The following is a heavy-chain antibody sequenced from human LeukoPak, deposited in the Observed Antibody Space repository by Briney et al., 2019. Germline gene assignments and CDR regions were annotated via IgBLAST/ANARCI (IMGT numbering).Heavy chain of an antibody. Sequence: SETLSLTCTVSGGSISSGSYYWSWIRRPAGKGLEWIGRIYTSGNTNYNPSLKSRVTISADTPKNQFSLKLSSVTAADTAVYYCARAGDGGWGLVAYLDYWGQGTLVTVSS. CDR2: IYTSGNT. J-gene: IGHJ4*02. V-gene: IGHV4-61*02. D-gene: IGHD3-16*01. CDR3: ARAGDGGWGLVAYLDY. CDR1: GGSISSGSYY.